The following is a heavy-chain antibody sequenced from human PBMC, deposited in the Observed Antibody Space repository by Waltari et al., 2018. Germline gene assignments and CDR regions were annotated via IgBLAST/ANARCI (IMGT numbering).Heavy chain of an antibody. Sequence: QVQLVESGGGVVQPGGSLRLSWTAAGFTFTHYGMHWVRQAPGKGLEWVAFIRYDGRKEFYVDSVKGRFTISRDDPKNTLYLQMNSLRAEDTAVYYCAKDPGVIWGQGTMVTVSS. D-gene: IGHD2-21*01. J-gene: IGHJ3*01. V-gene: IGHV3-30*02. CDR2: IRYDGRKE. CDR3: AKDPGVI. CDR1: GFTFTHYG.